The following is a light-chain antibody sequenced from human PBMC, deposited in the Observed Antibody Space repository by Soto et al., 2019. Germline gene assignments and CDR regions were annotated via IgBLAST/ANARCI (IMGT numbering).Light chain of an antibody. Sequence: EIVLTQSPGTLSLSPGERATLSCRASQSVSSSYLAWYQQKPGQAPRLLIYGASSRATGIPDRFSGSGSGTDFTLTISRLAHEDFAVYYCQQYGSSFTFGPGTKVDIK. CDR1: QSVSSSY. V-gene: IGKV3-20*01. J-gene: IGKJ3*01. CDR2: GAS. CDR3: QQYGSSFT.